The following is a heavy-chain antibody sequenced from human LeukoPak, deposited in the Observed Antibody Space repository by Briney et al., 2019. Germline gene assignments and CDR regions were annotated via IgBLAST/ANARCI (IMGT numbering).Heavy chain of an antibody. Sequence: GGSLRLSCAASGFTVSSNYMTWVRQDPGKGLEWVSVIYSGDSTYYADSVKGRFTISRDNSKNTLYLQMNSLRAEDTAVYYCARDRSLGFWSGHKNYGMDVWGQGTTVTVSS. D-gene: IGHD3-3*01. CDR1: GFTVSSNY. CDR2: IYSGDST. V-gene: IGHV3-53*01. J-gene: IGHJ6*02. CDR3: ARDRSLGFWSGHKNYGMDV.